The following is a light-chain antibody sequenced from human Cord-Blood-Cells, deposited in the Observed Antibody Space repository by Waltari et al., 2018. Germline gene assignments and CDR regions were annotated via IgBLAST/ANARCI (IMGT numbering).Light chain of an antibody. Sequence: QSVLTQPPLASGTPGQRVTISCSGSSSNIGSNYVYWYQQLPGTAPKLLVYGNNRRPSGVPDRCSGSKSGTSASLAISGLRSEDEADYYCAAWDDSLSGVVFGGGTKLTVL. CDR2: GNN. CDR1: SSNIGSNY. V-gene: IGLV1-47*01. J-gene: IGLJ2*01. CDR3: AAWDDSLSGVV.